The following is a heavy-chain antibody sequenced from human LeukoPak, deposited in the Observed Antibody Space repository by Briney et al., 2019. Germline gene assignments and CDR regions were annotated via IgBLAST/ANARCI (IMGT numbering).Heavy chain of an antibody. CDR1: GFTFDDYA. CDR3: AKAEYYDILTGPDFDY. V-gene: IGHV3-9*01. Sequence: GGSLRLSCAASGFTFDDYAMHWVRQAPGKGLEWVSGISWNSGSIGYADSVKGRFTISRDNAKNSLYLQMNSLSAEDTALYYCAKAEYYDILTGPDFDYWGQGTLVTVSS. J-gene: IGHJ4*02. CDR2: ISWNSGSI. D-gene: IGHD3-9*01.